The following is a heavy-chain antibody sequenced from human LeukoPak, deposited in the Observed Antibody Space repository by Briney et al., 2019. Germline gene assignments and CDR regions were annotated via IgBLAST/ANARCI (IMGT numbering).Heavy chain of an antibody. CDR2: IKQDGSEK. Sequence: PGGSLRLSCALSGFTFGSYWMSWVRQAPGKGLEWVANIKQDGSEKYYVDSVKGRFTISRDNAKNSLYLQMNSLRAEDTAVYYCAREGGYGDYAFDYWGRGTLVTVSS. J-gene: IGHJ4*02. D-gene: IGHD4-17*01. CDR1: GFTFGSYW. CDR3: AREGGYGDYAFDY. V-gene: IGHV3-7*01.